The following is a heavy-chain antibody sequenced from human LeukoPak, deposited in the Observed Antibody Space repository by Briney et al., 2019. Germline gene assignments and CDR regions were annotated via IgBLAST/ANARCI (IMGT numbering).Heavy chain of an antibody. Sequence: SETLSLTCAVYGGSFSGYYWSWIRQPPGKGLEWTGEINHSGSTNYNPSLKSRVTISVDTSKNQFSLKLSSVTAADTAVYYCARGHAGITIFGPPRIYGMDVWGQGTTVTVSS. CDR1: GGSFSGYY. J-gene: IGHJ6*02. CDR3: ARGHAGITIFGPPRIYGMDV. D-gene: IGHD3-3*01. V-gene: IGHV4-34*01. CDR2: INHSGST.